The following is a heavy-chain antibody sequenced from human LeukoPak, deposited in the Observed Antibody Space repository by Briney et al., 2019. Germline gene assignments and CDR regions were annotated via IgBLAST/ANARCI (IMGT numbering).Heavy chain of an antibody. V-gene: IGHV4-59*01. CDR3: ARGYSSGFIDY. D-gene: IGHD6-19*01. Sequence: SETLSLTCTVSGGSISSYYWSWIRQPPGKGLEWIGYIYYSGSTNYNPSLKSLVTISVDTSKNQFSLKLSSVTGADTAVYYCARGYSSGFIDYWGQGTLVTVSS. CDR2: IYYSGST. J-gene: IGHJ4*02. CDR1: GGSISSYY.